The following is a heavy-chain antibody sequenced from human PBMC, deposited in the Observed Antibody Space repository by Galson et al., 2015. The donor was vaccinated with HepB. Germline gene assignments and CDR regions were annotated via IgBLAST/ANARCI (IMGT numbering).Heavy chain of an antibody. CDR1: GGTFSSYA. CDR2: INPIFGTA. J-gene: IGHJ4*02. V-gene: IGHV1-69*13. D-gene: IGHD4-17*01. CDR3: ARDLSGYGDYDY. Sequence: SVKVSCKASGGTFSSYAISWVRQAPGQGLEWMGGINPIFGTANYAQKFQGRVTITADASTSTAYMELSSLRSEDTAVYYCARDLSGYGDYDYWGQGSLVTVSS.